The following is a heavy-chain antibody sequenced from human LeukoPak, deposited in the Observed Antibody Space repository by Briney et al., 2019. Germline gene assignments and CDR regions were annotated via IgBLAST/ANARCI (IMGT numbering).Heavy chain of an antibody. J-gene: IGHJ1*01. CDR1: GGSFSGYY. V-gene: IGHV4-34*01. D-gene: IGHD3-10*01. Sequence: KPSETLSLTCAVYGGSFSGYYWSWIRQPPGKGLEWIGEINHSGSTNYNPSLKSRVTISVDTSKNQFSLKLSSVTAADTAVYYCARGPTLIWFYFQHWGQGTLVTVSS. CDR2: INHSGST. CDR3: ARGPTLIWFYFQH.